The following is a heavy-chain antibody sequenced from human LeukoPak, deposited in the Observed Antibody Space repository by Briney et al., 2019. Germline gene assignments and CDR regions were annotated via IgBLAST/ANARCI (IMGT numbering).Heavy chain of an antibody. Sequence: KPSETLSLTCIVSGGSISTYYWSWIRQPAGEGLEWIGRIYSSGSINYNPSIESRVTMSVDTSQKQFCLKLSSVTAEATAVYYCRKASLVVFSYWFDPWGQGSLVTVSS. CDR2: IYSSGSI. CDR3: RKASLVVFSYWFDP. CDR1: GGSISTYY. J-gene: IGHJ5*02. D-gene: IGHD2-2*01. V-gene: IGHV4-4*07.